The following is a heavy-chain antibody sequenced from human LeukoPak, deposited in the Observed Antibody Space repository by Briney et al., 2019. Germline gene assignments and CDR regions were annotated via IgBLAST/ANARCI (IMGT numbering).Heavy chain of an antibody. V-gene: IGHV3-48*01. D-gene: IGHD2-2*01. CDR3: VPGYCTSSSCSHYFNY. CDR1: GFTFTSYS. J-gene: IGHJ4*02. Sequence: GGSLRLSCAASGFTFTSYSMNWVRQAPGKGLEWISYISASSSTIYYADSVRGRFTISRDNAKNSLYLQMNSLRAEDAAVYYCVPGYCTSSSCSHYFNYWGQGTLVTVSS. CDR2: ISASSSTI.